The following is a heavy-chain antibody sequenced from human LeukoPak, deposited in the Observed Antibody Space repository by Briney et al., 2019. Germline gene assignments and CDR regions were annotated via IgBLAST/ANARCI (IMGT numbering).Heavy chain of an antibody. J-gene: IGHJ4*02. CDR3: ARGANAYDSSGPFDY. D-gene: IGHD3-22*01. Sequence: GGSLRLSCAASGFTVSSNYMSWVRQAPGKGLEWVSVIYSGGNTYYADSVKGRFTISRDNSKNTLYLQMNSLRAEDTAVYYCARGANAYDSSGPFDYWGQGTLVTVSS. CDR2: IYSGGNT. V-gene: IGHV3-53*05. CDR1: GFTVSSNY.